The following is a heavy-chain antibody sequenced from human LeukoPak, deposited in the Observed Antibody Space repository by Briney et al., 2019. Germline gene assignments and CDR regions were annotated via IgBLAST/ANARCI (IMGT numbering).Heavy chain of an antibody. V-gene: IGHV1-46*01. D-gene: IGHD3-22*01. CDR1: GDTFIRSY. CDR3: ARWDSSVGNAFDI. J-gene: IGHJ3*02. CDR2: ISPSGGDI. Sequence: ASVRVSFKASGDTFIRSYMHWVRQAPGQGLEWMGIISPSGGDIRYAQKFQGRVTMTRDTSTSTVYLELRSLRSEDTAVYYCARWDSSVGNAFDIWGQGTMITISS.